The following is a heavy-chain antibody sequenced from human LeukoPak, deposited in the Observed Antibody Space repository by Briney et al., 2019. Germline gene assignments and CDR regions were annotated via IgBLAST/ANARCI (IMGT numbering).Heavy chain of an antibody. CDR2: TYYRSKWYN. V-gene: IGHV6-1*01. D-gene: IGHD6-19*01. J-gene: IGHJ6*03. Sequence: SQTLSLTCAISGDSFSSNSAAWNWIRQSPSRGLEWLGRTYYRSKWYNDYAVSVKSRITINPDTSKNQFSLQLNSVTPEDTAVYYCAREGSSGWYAAWGFRNYYMDVWGKGTTVTVSS. CDR3: AREGSSGWYAAWGFRNYYMDV. CDR1: GDSFSSNSAA.